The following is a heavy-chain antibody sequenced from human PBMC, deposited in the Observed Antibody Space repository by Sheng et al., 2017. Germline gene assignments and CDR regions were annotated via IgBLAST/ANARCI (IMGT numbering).Heavy chain of an antibody. CDR1: VAPSVVTT. CDR3: ARAARVDDILDWYSAYYFDY. Sequence: QVQLQESGPGLVKAFRRPCPSPALSLVAPSVVTTGAGSGSPPGRDWSGLGVSIPVGAPTTTPPSKSRVTMSVDTSKNQFSLKLSSVTAADTAVYYCARAARVDDILDWYSAYYFDYWGQGTLVTVSS. CDR2: SIPVGAP. J-gene: IGHJ4*02. V-gene: IGHV4-4*07. D-gene: IGHD3-9*01.